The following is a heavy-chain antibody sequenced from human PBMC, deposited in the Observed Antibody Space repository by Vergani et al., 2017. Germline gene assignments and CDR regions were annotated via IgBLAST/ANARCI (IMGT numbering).Heavy chain of an antibody. CDR2: IYTSGST. Sequence: QVQLQESGPGLVKPSQTLSLTCTVSGGSISSGSYYWSWIRQPAGKGLEWIGRIYTSGSTNYNPSLKSRVTISVDTSKNQFSLKLSSVTAADTAVYYCARAGIAAAGIGRHCYYYGMDVWGQGTTVTVSS. J-gene: IGHJ6*02. CDR3: ARAGIAAAGIGRHCYYYGMDV. CDR1: GGSISSGSYY. V-gene: IGHV4-61*02. D-gene: IGHD6-13*01.